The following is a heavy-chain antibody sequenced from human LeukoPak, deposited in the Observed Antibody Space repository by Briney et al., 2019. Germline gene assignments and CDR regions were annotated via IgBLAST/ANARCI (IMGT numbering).Heavy chain of an antibody. V-gene: IGHV3-13*01. D-gene: IGHD5-18*01. Sequence: PGGSLRLSCAASGFTFSSYSMNWVRQTTGEGLEWVAALASGSQTFYAGSVKGRFTVSREDAKNSLYLQMNSLRAGDTAVYYCVREARGYHYTYFDYWGQGTLVTVSS. J-gene: IGHJ4*02. CDR3: VREARGYHYTYFDY. CDR2: LASGSQT. CDR1: GFTFSSYS.